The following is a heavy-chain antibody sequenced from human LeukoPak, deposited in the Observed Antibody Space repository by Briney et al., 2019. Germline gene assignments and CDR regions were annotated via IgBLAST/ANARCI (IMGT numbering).Heavy chain of an antibody. D-gene: IGHD4-11*01. CDR2: IVHSGST. Sequence: PSETLSLTCAVYGGSFSDFYWSWIRQPPGKGLEWIGEIVHSGSTNYNPSLKSRVSISVDTSKHQFSLRLSSVPAADTAVYFRAGLIPEADYTRYYYYYGTDLWGQGTTVTVSS. J-gene: IGHJ6*02. V-gene: IGHV4-34*12. CDR3: AGLIPEADYTRYYYYYGTDL. CDR1: GGSFSDFY.